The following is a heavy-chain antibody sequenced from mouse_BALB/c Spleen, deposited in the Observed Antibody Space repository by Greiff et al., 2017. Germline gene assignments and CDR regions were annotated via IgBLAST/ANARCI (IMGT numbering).Heavy chain of an antibody. D-gene: IGHD1-1*01. CDR1: GYSITSGYY. Sequence: VQLQQSGPGLVKPSQSLSLTCSVTGYSITSGYYWNWIRQFPGNKLEWMGYISYDGSNNYNPSLKNRISITRDTSKNPFFLKLNSVTTEDTATYYCARDYGSSSYWYFDVWGAGTTVTVSS. J-gene: IGHJ1*01. V-gene: IGHV3-6*02. CDR3: ARDYGSSSYWYFDV. CDR2: ISYDGSN.